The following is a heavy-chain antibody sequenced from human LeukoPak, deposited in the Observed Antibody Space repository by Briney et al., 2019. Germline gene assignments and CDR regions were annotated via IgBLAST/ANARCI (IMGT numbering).Heavy chain of an antibody. J-gene: IGHJ6*03. CDR2: TSGSGDNT. CDR1: GFIFSSYA. D-gene: IGHD6-13*01. V-gene: IGHV3-23*01. Sequence: PGGSLRLSCAASGFIFSSYAMSWVRQAPGKGLEWVSATSGSGDNTYYADSVKGRFTISRDNSKNTLFLQMNSLRAEDTAVYYCASSPLGYSYYYMDVWGKGTTVTVSS. CDR3: ASSPLGYSYYYMDV.